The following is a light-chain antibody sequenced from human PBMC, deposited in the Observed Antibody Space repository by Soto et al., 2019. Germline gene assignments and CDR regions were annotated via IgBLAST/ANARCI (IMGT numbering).Light chain of an antibody. CDR2: DVT. Sequence: QSVLTQPASVSGSPGQSITIPCTGTSSVVGGYNSVSWYQQHPGKAPKLILYDVTDRPSGVSYRFSGSKSGNTASLTISGLQAADEADYFCSSFTSSMTNVFVSGSMVTV. J-gene: IGLJ1*01. CDR1: SSVVGGYNS. CDR3: SSFTSSMTNV. V-gene: IGLV2-14*01.